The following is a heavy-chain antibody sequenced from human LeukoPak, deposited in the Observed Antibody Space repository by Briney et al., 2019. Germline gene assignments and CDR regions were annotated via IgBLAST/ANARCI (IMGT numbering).Heavy chain of an antibody. D-gene: IGHD2-21*01. CDR2: ISGSGSTI. V-gene: IGHV3-48*03. CDR1: GFTFSRYE. J-gene: IGHJ4*02. Sequence: GGSLRLSCEASGFTFSRYEMNWVRQAPGKGPEWVSYISGSGSTIYYADSVKGRFTVSRDNGKNSLFLQMNSLRVEDTAVYYCARDLSPYCVGSTCFAGEFDYWGQGTLVTVSS. CDR3: ARDLSPYCVGSTCFAGEFDY.